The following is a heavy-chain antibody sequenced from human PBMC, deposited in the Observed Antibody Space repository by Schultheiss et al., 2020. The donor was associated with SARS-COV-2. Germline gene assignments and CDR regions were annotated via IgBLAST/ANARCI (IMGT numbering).Heavy chain of an antibody. CDR3: ARENPPSATPVSRGWFDP. V-gene: IGHV3-33*01. CDR1: GFTFSSYG. CDR2: IWYDGSNK. J-gene: IGHJ5*02. D-gene: IGHD5-12*01. Sequence: GGSLRLSCAASGFTFSSYGMHWVRQAPGKGLEWVAVIWYDGSNKYYADSVKGRFTISRDNAKNSLYLQMNSLRAEDTAVYYCARENPPSATPVSRGWFDPWGQGTLVTVSS.